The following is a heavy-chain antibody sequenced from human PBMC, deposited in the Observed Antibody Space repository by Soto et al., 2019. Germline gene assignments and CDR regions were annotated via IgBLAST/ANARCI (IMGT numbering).Heavy chain of an antibody. CDR1: GFTFSSYA. Sequence: PGGSLRLSCAASGFTFSSYAMSWVRQAPGKGLEWVAVISYDGSNKYYADSVKGRFTISRDNSKNTLYLQMNSLRAEDTAVYYCAKDFRAYCGGDCYFSNAFDIWGQGTMVTVSS. J-gene: IGHJ3*02. CDR3: AKDFRAYCGGDCYFSNAFDI. V-gene: IGHV3-30*18. D-gene: IGHD2-21*01. CDR2: ISYDGSNK.